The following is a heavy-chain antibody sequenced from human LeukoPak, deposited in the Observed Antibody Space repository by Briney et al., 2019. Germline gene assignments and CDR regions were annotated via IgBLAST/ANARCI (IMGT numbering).Heavy chain of an antibody. CDR1: GGSISSYY. Sequence: SETLSLTCTVSGGSISSYYWSWIRQPPGKGLEWIGYIYYSGSTNYNPSLKSRVTISVDTSKNQFSLKLSSVTAADTAVYYCARGGILTGYATFDYWGQGTLVTVSS. CDR3: ARGGILTGYATFDY. D-gene: IGHD3-9*01. J-gene: IGHJ4*02. CDR2: IYYSGST. V-gene: IGHV4-59*01.